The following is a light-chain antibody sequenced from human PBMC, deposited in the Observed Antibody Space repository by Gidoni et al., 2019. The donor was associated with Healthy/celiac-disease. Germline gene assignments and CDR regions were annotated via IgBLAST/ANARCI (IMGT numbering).Light chain of an antibody. V-gene: IGKV1-33*01. CDR1: QDISNS. J-gene: IGKJ4*01. CDR2: DAS. Sequence: DIQTTQSPSSLSASVGDRVTITCQASQDISNSLNWYQQKPGKAPKLLIYDASNLETGVPSRFSGSGSGTDFTFTISSLQPEDIATYYCQQDDYLPRVTFGGGTKVEIK. CDR3: QQDDYLPRVT.